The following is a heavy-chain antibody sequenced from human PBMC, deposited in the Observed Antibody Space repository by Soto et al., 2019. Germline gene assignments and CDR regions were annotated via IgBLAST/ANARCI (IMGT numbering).Heavy chain of an antibody. D-gene: IGHD4-17*01. V-gene: IGHV3-23*01. CDR3: AKERATTTAFDY. CDR2: ITDNGGST. CDR1: GFTFSRDG. J-gene: IGHJ4*02. Sequence: GGSLRLSCAASGFTFSRDGMSWVRQAPGKGLEWVSLITDNGGSTYYADSVKGRFTISRDNTKNTLFLQMNILRAEDTAVYYCAKERATTTAFDYWGQGALVTVSS.